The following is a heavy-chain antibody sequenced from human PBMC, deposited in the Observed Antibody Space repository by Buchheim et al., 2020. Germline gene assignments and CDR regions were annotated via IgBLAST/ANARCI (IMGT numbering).Heavy chain of an antibody. CDR1: GFTFSSYG. CDR2: ISYDGSNK. CDR3: AKLSEVEATAAPFDY. V-gene: IGHV3-30*18. D-gene: IGHD1-26*01. Sequence: QVQLVESGGGVVQPGRSLRLSCAASGFTFSSYGMHWVRQAPGKGLEWVAVISYDGSNKYYADSVKGRFTISRDNSKNTLYLQMNSLRAEDTAVYYCAKLSEVEATAAPFDYWGQGTL. J-gene: IGHJ4*02.